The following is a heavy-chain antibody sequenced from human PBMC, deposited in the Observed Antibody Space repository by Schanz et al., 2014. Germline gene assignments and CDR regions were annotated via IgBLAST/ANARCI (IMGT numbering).Heavy chain of an antibody. Sequence: EVQLVESGGGLVRPGGSLRLSCTTSGLIFSTYTLNWVRQAPGKGLEWVSGMSGSGSTADYADSVKGRFTISRDNSKNTLYLQMNSLRADDTAVYYCAKDLYNYGIFDSWGQGTLVTVSS. CDR2: MSGSGSTA. D-gene: IGHD3-16*01. CDR1: GLIFSTYT. J-gene: IGHJ5*01. V-gene: IGHV3-23*04. CDR3: AKDLYNYGIFDS.